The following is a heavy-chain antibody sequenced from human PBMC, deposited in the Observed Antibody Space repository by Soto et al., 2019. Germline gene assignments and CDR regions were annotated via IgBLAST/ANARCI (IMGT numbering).Heavy chain of an antibody. CDR1: VGSISSYY. CDR3: ARDLDYYDSSGSPPP. J-gene: IGHJ5*02. CDR2: IYTSGST. V-gene: IGHV4-4*07. Sequence: SETLSLTCTFSVGSISSYYWSWIRQPAGKGLEWIGRIYTSGSTNYNPSLKSRVTMSVDTSKNQFSLKLSSVTAADTAVYYCARDLDYYDSSGSPPPWGQGTLVTVSS. D-gene: IGHD3-22*01.